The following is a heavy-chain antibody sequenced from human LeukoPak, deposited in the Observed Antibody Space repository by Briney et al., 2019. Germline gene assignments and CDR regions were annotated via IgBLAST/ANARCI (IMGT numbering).Heavy chain of an antibody. CDR2: INPNSGGT. V-gene: IGHV1-2*02. CDR1: GYTFTGYY. Sequence: ASVKVSCKASGYTFTGYYMHWVRQAPGQGLEWMGWINPNSGGTSYAQKFQGRVTMTRDMSTSTVYMELSSLRSEDTAVYYCARDQETSVAGTARGWFDPWGQGTLVTVSS. CDR3: ARDQETSVAGTARGWFDP. D-gene: IGHD6-19*01. J-gene: IGHJ5*02.